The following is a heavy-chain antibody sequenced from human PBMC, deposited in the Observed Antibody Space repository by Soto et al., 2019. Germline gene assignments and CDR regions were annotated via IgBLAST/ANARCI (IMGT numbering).Heavy chain of an antibody. CDR1: GGSISSYY. CDR2: IYYSGST. Sequence: QVQLQESGPGLVKPSETLSLTCTVSGGSISSYYWSWIRQPPGKGLEWIGYIYYSGSTNYNPSLTGRVTISVDTSKNQFSLKLSSVTAADTAVYYCARARDIVVVPAAIPVYYYYYMDVWGKGTTVTVSS. J-gene: IGHJ6*03. D-gene: IGHD2-2*01. CDR3: ARARDIVVVPAAIPVYYYYYMDV. V-gene: IGHV4-59*01.